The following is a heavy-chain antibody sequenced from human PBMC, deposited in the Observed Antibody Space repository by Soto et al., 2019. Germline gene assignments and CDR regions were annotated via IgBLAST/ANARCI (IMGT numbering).Heavy chain of an antibody. CDR2: ISSSSSYI. V-gene: IGHV3-21*01. Sequence: GGSLRLSCAASGFTFSSYSMNWARQAPGKGLEWFSSISSSSSYIYYADSVKGRFTISRDNAKNSLYLQMTSLRADDTAVYYCAREGYASSCSRCMDVGGQVTTV. CDR1: GFTFSSYS. J-gene: IGHJ6*02. CDR3: AREGYASSCSRCMDV. D-gene: IGHD3-22*01.